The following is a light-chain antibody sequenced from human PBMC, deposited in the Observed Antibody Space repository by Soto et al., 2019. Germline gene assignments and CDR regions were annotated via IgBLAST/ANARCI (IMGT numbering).Light chain of an antibody. V-gene: IGLV2-8*01. J-gene: IGLJ1*01. Sequence: QSALTQPPSASGSPGQSVTISCTGTSSDVGGYNYVSWYQHHPGKAPKLIIYEVYKRPSGVPDRFSGSKSGNTAALTVSGLQADDEADYYCSSYVGTNSYVFGTGTKVTVL. CDR3: SSYVGTNSYV. CDR2: EVY. CDR1: SSDVGGYNY.